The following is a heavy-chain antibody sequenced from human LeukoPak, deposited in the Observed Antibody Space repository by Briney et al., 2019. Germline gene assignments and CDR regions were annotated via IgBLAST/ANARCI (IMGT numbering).Heavy chain of an antibody. CDR2: IVGSDGST. CDR3: ARDSYGSSGYYYVSDY. D-gene: IGHD3-22*01. V-gene: IGHV3-23*01. CDR1: GFTFSTYA. J-gene: IGHJ4*02. Sequence: PGGSLRLSCVASGFTFSTYAMSWVRQAPGKGLEWVSGIVGSDGSTHYADSVKGRFTISRDNAKNSLYLQMNSLRDEDTAVYYCARDSYGSSGYYYVSDYWGQGTLVTVSS.